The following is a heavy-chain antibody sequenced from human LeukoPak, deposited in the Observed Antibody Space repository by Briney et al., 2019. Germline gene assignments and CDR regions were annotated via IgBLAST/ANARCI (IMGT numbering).Heavy chain of an antibody. J-gene: IGHJ5*02. D-gene: IGHD4-17*01. CDR1: GGSFSDYY. CDR3: AQGHDYGDYLNWFDP. Sequence: PSETLSLTCAVYGGSFSDYYWSWIRQPPGKGLEWIGEINHSGSANYNPSLKSRVTISVDTSKNQFSLKLSSVTAADTAVYYCAQGHDYGDYLNWFDPWGQGTLVTVSS. V-gene: IGHV4-34*01. CDR2: INHSGSA.